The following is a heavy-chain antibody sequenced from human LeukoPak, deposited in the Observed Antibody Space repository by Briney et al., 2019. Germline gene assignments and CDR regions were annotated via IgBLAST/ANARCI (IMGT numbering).Heavy chain of an antibody. V-gene: IGHV3-33*06. J-gene: IGHJ5*02. CDR1: GFTFSSYG. CDR3: AKDGSKKSLNWFDP. D-gene: IGHD2-15*01. CDR2: IWYDGSNK. Sequence: GGSLRLSCAASGFTFSSYGMHWVRQAPGKGLEWVAVIWYDGSNKYYADSVKGRFTISRDNSKNTLYLQMHSLRAEDTAVYYCAKDGSKKSLNWFDPWGQGTLVTVSS.